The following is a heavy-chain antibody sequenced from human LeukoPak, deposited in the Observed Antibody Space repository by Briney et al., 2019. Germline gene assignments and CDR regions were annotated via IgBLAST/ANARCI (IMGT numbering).Heavy chain of an antibody. J-gene: IGHJ4*02. V-gene: IGHV3-73*01. CDR3: ARHGNGDDTSGYTDY. CDR2: IRNKANRHAP. CDR1: GFTLSGSA. Sequence: PGGSLRLSCAASGFTLSGSAIHWVRQASGKGLEWVGRIRNKANRHAPLYAASMKGRFTLARDDSTNTAYLQVDSLQTEDTAVYYCARHGNGDDTSGYTDYWGRGILVTVSS. D-gene: IGHD3-22*01.